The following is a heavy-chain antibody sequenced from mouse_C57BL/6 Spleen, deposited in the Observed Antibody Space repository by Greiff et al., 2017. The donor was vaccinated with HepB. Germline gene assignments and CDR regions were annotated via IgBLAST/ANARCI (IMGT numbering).Heavy chain of an antibody. V-gene: IGHV1-75*01. CDR2: IFPGSGST. CDR1: GYTFTDYY. CDR3: ANYYGSSYDAMDY. J-gene: IGHJ4*01. D-gene: IGHD1-1*01. Sequence: VQLQQSGPELVKPGASVKISCKASGYTFTDYYINWVKQRPGQGLEWIGWIFPGSGSTYYNEKFKGKATLTVDKSSSTAYMLLSSLTSEDSAVYFCANYYGSSYDAMDYWGQGTSVTVSS.